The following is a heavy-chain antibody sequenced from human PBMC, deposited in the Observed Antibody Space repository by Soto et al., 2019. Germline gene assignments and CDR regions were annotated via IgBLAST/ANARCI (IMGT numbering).Heavy chain of an antibody. V-gene: IGHV1-2*04. CDR1: GYTFTGYY. Sequence: GASVKVSCKASGYTFTGYYMHWVRQAPGQGLEWMGWINPNSGGTNYAQKFQGWVTTTRDTSISTAYMELSRLRSDDTAVYYCARDSSRPVMTAADSYGMDVWGQGTTVTVSS. CDR2: INPNSGGT. CDR3: ARDSSRPVMTAADSYGMDV. J-gene: IGHJ6*02. D-gene: IGHD6-13*01.